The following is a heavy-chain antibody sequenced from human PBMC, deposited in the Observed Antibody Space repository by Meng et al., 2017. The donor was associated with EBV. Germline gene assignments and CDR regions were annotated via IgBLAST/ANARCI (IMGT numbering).Heavy chain of an antibody. V-gene: IGHV2-5*02. D-gene: IGHD6-6*01. Sequence: QISLKESGPTLVKPTQTLTLTCTFSGFSLSTRGVGVGWIRQPPGKGLEWLALIYWDDDKRYSPSLKSRLTITKDTSKNQVVLTMTNMDPVDAATYYCAHIIAARPFDYWGQGTLVTVSS. CDR3: AHIIAARPFDY. CDR2: IYWDDDK. J-gene: IGHJ4*02. CDR1: GFSLSTRGVG.